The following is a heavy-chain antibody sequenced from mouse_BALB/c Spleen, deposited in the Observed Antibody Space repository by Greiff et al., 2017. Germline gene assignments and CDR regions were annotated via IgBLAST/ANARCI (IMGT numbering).Heavy chain of an antibody. Sequence: VQLQQPGAELVKPGASVKLSCKASGYTFTSYWMHWVKQRPGQGLEWIGEINPSNGRTNYNEKFKSKATLTVDKSSSTAYMQLSSLTSEDSAVYYCARGDFYYWGQGTTLTVSS. CDR3: ARGDFYY. CDR1: GYTFTSYW. V-gene: IGHV1S81*02. J-gene: IGHJ2*01. CDR2: INPSNGRT.